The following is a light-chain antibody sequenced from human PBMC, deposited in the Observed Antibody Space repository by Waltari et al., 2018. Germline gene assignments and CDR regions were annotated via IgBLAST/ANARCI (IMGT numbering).Light chain of an antibody. CDR2: DAS. CDR1: QGIRSA. J-gene: IGKJ4*01. CDR3: QQCKNYPHT. V-gene: IGKV1D-13*01. Sequence: AIQLTQSTSSLSASVGDRVTITCRASQGIRSALAWYQQKPGKAPKLLIYDASSLESGVPSSFIRRGAGTDFTLTISSLQPEDVATYYCQQCKNYPHTFGGGTKVEIK.